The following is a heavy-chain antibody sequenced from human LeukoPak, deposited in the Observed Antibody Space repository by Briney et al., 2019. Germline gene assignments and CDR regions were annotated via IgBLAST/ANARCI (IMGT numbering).Heavy chain of an antibody. D-gene: IGHD3-22*01. CDR2: ISGSGGST. CDR3: AKNRMIVVAIYYFDY. J-gene: IGHJ4*02. Sequence: GGSLRLSCGGFGFIVSGSYMSWVRQAPGKGLEWVSAISGSGGSTYYADTVKGRFTISRDNSKNTLYLQMNSLRAEDTAVYYCAKNRMIVVAIYYFDYWGQGTLVTVSS. CDR1: GFIVSGSY. V-gene: IGHV3-23*01.